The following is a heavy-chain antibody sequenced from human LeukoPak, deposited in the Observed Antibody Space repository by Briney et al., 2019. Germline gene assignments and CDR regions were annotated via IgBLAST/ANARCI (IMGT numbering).Heavy chain of an antibody. CDR2: IYPGDSDT. V-gene: IGHV5-51*01. Sequence: GESLKISCKGSGYRFSSYWIGWVRQMPGKGLEWMGIIYPGDSDTRYSPSFQGQVTISADKSISTAYLQWSSLKASDTAMYYCAKGYCSSTTCYPGVWFDRWGQGTLVTVSS. CDR1: GYRFSSYW. CDR3: AKGYCSSTTCYPGVWFDR. J-gene: IGHJ5*02. D-gene: IGHD2-2*01.